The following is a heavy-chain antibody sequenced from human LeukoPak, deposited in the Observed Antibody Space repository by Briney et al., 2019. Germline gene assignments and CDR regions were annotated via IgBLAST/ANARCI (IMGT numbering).Heavy chain of an antibody. CDR1: GDNVSNNSAA. Sequence: SQTLSLTCAISGDNVSNNSAAWNWIRQSPSRGLEWLGRTYYRSEWSNDYAVSVKSRIIINPDTSKNQFSLQLNSVTPEDTAVYYCCHSLSGRTGAFDIWGQGTMVTVSS. J-gene: IGHJ3*02. CDR3: CHSLSGRTGAFDI. D-gene: IGHD2-21*01. V-gene: IGHV6-1*01. CDR2: TYYRSEWSN.